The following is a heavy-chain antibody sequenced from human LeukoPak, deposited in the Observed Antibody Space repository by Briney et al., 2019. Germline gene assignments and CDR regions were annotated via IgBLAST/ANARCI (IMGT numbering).Heavy chain of an antibody. V-gene: IGHV3-21*04. CDR2: ISDSSSHL. Sequence: PGGSLRLSCAASGFTFSSYNMNWVRQAPGKGLEWVSSISDSSSHLYYADSVKGRFTISRDNAKNSLYLQMNSLRAEDTAVYYCAKDRLVGDFWSGYLYYFDYWGQGTLVTVSS. CDR3: AKDRLVGDFWSGYLYYFDY. J-gene: IGHJ4*02. D-gene: IGHD3-3*01. CDR1: GFTFSSYN.